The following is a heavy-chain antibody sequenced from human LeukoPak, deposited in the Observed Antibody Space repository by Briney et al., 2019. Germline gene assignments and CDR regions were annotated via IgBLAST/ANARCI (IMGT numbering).Heavy chain of an antibody. CDR1: EYSFTSYW. J-gene: IGHJ3*02. CDR2: IYPGDSDT. V-gene: IGHV5-51*01. D-gene: IGHD3-10*01. Sequence: GESLKISCKGSEYSFTSYWIGWVRQMPGKGLEWMGIIYPGDSDTRYSPSFQGQVTFSADKSISTAYLQWSSLKASDTAMYYCARRGVTMVRGDAFDIWGQGTMVTVSS. CDR3: ARRGVTMVRGDAFDI.